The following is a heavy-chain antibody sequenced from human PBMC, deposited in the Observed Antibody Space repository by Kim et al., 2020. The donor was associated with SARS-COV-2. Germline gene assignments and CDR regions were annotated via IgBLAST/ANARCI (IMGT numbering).Heavy chain of an antibody. D-gene: IGHD4-17*01. CDR1: GGSISNSNR. V-gene: IGHV4-4*02. J-gene: IGHJ3*02. CDR2: IYHSGST. Sequence: SETLSLTCAVSGGSISNSNRWSWVRQPPGKGLEWIGEIYHSGSTNYNPSLKSRVTISVDKSKNQFSLKLSSVTAADTAVYYCARSRAVTTSGAFDIWGQGTMVTVSS. CDR3: ARSRAVTTSGAFDI.